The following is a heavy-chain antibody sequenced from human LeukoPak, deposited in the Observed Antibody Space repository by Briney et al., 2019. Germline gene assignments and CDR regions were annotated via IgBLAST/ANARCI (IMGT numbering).Heavy chain of an antibody. CDR1: GFTLGTYW. V-gene: IGHV3-74*01. CDR2: VNTDGSST. D-gene: IGHD6-13*01. CDR3: AKDSWPRIAATGQYFQH. J-gene: IGHJ1*01. Sequence: GGSLRLSCVASGFTLGTYWMHWVRQAPGKGLVWVSRVNTDGSSTGYADSVKGRFTISRDNAKNTLYLQMNSLRADDTAVYYCAKDSWPRIAATGQYFQHWGQGTLVTVSS.